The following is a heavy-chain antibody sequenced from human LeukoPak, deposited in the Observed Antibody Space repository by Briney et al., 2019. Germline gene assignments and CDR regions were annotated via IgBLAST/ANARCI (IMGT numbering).Heavy chain of an antibody. CDR3: AKTALSSWYLYYFDY. J-gene: IGHJ4*02. V-gene: IGHV3-23*01. CDR1: GFPFSTYA. D-gene: IGHD6-13*01. Sequence: PGGSLRLSCAASGFPFSTYAMNWVRQAPGKGLEWVSVVTGSGGFTQYADSVKGRFTISRDNSKNTLYLQMNSLRAEDTAMYYCAKTALSSWYLYYFDYWGQGTLVTVSS. CDR2: VTGSGGFT.